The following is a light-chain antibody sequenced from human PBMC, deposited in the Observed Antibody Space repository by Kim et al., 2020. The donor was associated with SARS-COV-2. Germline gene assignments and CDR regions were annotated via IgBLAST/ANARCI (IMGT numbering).Light chain of an antibody. CDR3: SALDSSLSAGV. CDR2: RNN. Sequence: RLTATLTCTGNSNIVGNQGAAWLQQNQGHPPKLLAYRNNNRPSGISERFSASRSGNTASLTITGLQPEDEADYYCSALDSSLSAGVFGGGTQLTVL. J-gene: IGLJ3*02. CDR1: SNIVGNQG. V-gene: IGLV10-54*02.